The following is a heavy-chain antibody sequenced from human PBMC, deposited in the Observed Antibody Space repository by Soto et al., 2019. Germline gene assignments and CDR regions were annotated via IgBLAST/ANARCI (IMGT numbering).Heavy chain of an antibody. CDR2: INHSGST. CDR3: ARGMYYYDSSGYQNFDY. Sequence: QVQLQQWGAGLLKPSETLSLTCAVHGGSFSGYYWSWIRQPPGKGLEWIGEINHSGSTNYNPSLKSRVTISVDTSKNQFSLKLSSVTAADTAVYYCARGMYYYDSSGYQNFDYWGQGTLVTVSS. D-gene: IGHD3-22*01. V-gene: IGHV4-34*01. J-gene: IGHJ4*02. CDR1: GGSFSGYY.